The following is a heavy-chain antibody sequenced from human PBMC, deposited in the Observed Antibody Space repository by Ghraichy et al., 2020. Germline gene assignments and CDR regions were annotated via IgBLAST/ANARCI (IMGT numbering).Heavy chain of an antibody. J-gene: IGHJ3*01. D-gene: IGHD4-17*01. CDR3: AKDSSSGDYVSAFHL. Sequence: GGSLRLSCAASGFTFSNYAITWVRQAPGKGLEWVSSFGYGRDYKFYADPVRGRFTISRDNSNNTLYLHMNSLRAEDTAVYYCAKDSSSGDYVSAFHLWGQGTMVTVSS. CDR2: FGYGRDYK. CDR1: GFTFSNYA. V-gene: IGHV3-23*01.